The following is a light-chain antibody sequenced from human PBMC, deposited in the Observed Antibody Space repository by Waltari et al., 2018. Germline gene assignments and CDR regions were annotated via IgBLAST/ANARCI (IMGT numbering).Light chain of an antibody. CDR2: DVR. J-gene: IGLJ2*01. Sequence: HSALTQPASVSGSPGQSITISCTGTSSDVGGYNYVSWYQQHPGKAPKLMIYDVRNRPSGVSNRFSGSKSGNTASLTISWLQAEDEADYYCSSYISSDTLELFGGGTSLTVL. V-gene: IGLV2-14*03. CDR3: SSYISSDTLEL. CDR1: SSDVGGYNY.